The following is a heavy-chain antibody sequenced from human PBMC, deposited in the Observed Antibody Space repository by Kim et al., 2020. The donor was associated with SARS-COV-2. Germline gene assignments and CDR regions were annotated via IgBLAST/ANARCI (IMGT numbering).Heavy chain of an antibody. CDR2: IYHSGST. CDR3: ARREPALLWFGELLAPRGWFDP. Sequence: SETLSLTCAVSGGSISSSNWWSWVRQPPGTGLEWIGEIYHSGSTNYNPSLKSRVTISVDKSKNQFSLKLSSVTAADTAVYYCARREPALLWFGELLAPRGWFDPWGQGTLVTVSS. J-gene: IGHJ5*02. CDR1: GGSISSSNW. V-gene: IGHV4-4*02. D-gene: IGHD3-10*01.